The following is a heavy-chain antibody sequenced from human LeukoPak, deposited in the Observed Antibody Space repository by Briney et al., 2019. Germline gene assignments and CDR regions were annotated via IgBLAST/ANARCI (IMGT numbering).Heavy chain of an antibody. CDR2: IYSGGST. CDR3: ARDTELRYFDWLISGAQNNWFDP. V-gene: IGHV3-66*01. J-gene: IGHJ5*02. Sequence: GGSLRLSCAASAFSVGSNYMTWVRQAPGKGLEWVSLIYSGGSTYYADSVKGRFTISRDNSKNTLYLQMNSLRAEDTAVYYCARDTELRYFDWLISGAQNNWFDPWGQGTLVTVSS. D-gene: IGHD3-9*01. CDR1: AFSVGSNY.